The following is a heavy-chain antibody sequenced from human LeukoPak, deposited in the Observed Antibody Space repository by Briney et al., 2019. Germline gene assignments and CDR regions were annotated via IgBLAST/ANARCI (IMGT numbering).Heavy chain of an antibody. V-gene: IGHV3-30*04. CDR3: ARSYGVRDWFDP. D-gene: IGHD4-17*01. Sequence: GGSLRLSCAASGFTFSRYAMHWVRQAPGKGLEWVAVISYDGSNKYYADSVKGRFTISRDNSKNTLYLQMNSLRAEDTAVYYCARSYGVRDWFDPWGQGTLVTVSS. CDR2: ISYDGSNK. J-gene: IGHJ5*02. CDR1: GFTFSRYA.